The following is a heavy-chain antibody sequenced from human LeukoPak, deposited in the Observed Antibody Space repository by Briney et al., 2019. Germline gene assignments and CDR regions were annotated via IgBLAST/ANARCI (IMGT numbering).Heavy chain of an antibody. Sequence: AGGSLRLSCAASGFTFSSYAMSWVRQAPGKGLEWVSAISGSGGSTYYADSVKGRFTISRDNSKNTLYLQMNSLRAEDTAVYYCATMVRGVIITYFDYWGQGPLVTVSS. CDR2: ISGSGGST. J-gene: IGHJ4*02. CDR1: GFTFSSYA. D-gene: IGHD3-10*01. V-gene: IGHV3-23*01. CDR3: ATMVRGVIITYFDY.